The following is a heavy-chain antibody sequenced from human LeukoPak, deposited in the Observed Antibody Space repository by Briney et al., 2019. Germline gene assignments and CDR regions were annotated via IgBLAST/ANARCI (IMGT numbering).Heavy chain of an antibody. CDR2: INPSGGST. CDR1: GYTFTSYY. CDR3: ASCTYQLLWRDAFDI. J-gene: IGHJ3*02. Sequence: ASVKVSCKASGYTFTSYYMHWVRQAPGQGLEWMGIINPSGGSTSYAQKFQGRVTMTRDMSTSTVYMELSSLRSEDTAVYYCASCTYQLLWRDAFDIWGQGTMVTVSS. V-gene: IGHV1-46*01. D-gene: IGHD2-2*01.